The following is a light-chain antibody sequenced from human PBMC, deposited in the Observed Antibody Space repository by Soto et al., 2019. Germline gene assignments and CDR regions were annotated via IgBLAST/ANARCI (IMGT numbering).Light chain of an antibody. J-gene: IGKJ5*01. CDR3: MQALETPFT. V-gene: IGKV2-28*01. Sequence: DIVMTQSPLSLPVTPGEPASISCRSSQSLLHSNGYNYFDWYLQKPGQSPQLLIYWGSNRASGGPDRFSGSGSGTVFTLKISRVEAEDVGVYYCMQALETPFTFGQGTRLEI. CDR2: WGS. CDR1: QSLLHSNGYNY.